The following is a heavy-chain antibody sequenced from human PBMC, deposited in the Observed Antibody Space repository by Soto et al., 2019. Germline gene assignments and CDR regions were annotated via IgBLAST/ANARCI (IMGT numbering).Heavy chain of an antibody. J-gene: IGHJ4*02. CDR1: GYRFTSYW. CDR2: IYPGDSNT. D-gene: IGHD6-13*01. CDR3: ARLGRSTTDY. V-gene: IGHV5-51*01. Sequence: PGESLKISCEGSGYRFTSYWIAWVRQVPGKGLEWMGIIYPGDSNTRYSPSLQGQVTMSADRSISTAYLEWSSLMDSDSAMYYCARLGRSTTDYWGQGTLVNVSS.